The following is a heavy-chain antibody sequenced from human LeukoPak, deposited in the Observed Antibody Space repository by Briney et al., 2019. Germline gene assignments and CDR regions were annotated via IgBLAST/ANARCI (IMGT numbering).Heavy chain of an antibody. CDR2: ISSSSSYI. CDR1: GFTFSSYS. CDR3: ARETRPDIVVVPAAMRKYYYYYMDV. J-gene: IGHJ6*03. D-gene: IGHD2-2*01. Sequence: GGSLRLSCAASGFTFSSYSMNWVRQAPGKGLEWVSSISSSSSYIYYADSVKGRFTISRDNAKNSLYLQMNSLRAEDTAVYYCARETRPDIVVVPAAMRKYYYYYMDVWGKGTTVTISS. V-gene: IGHV3-21*01.